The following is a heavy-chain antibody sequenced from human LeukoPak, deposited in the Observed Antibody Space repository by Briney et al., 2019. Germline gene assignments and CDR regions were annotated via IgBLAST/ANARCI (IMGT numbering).Heavy chain of an antibody. CDR2: ISWNSGSI. J-gene: IGHJ4*02. CDR1: GFTFDDYA. V-gene: IGHV3-9*01. CDR3: AKEGQWLDKYYLDY. D-gene: IGHD6-19*01. Sequence: RSLRLSCAASGFTFDDYAMHWVRQAPGKGLEWVSGISWNSGSIGYADSVKGRFTISRDNAKNSLYLQMNSLRAEDTALYYCAKEGQWLDKYYLDYWGQGTLVTVSS.